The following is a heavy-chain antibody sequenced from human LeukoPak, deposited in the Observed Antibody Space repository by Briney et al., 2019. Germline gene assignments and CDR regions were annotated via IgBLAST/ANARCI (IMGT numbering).Heavy chain of an antibody. CDR3: ARESGIAVAGPFDY. V-gene: IGHV1-18*01. D-gene: IGHD6-19*01. J-gene: IGHJ4*02. CDR2: ISAYNGNT. Sequence: GASVKVSCKASGYTFTSYGISWVRQAPGQGLEWMGWISAYNGNTNYAQKLQGRVTMTTDTSTSTAYMELRSLRSDDTAVYYCARESGIAVAGPFDYWGQGTLVTVSS. CDR1: GYTFTSYG.